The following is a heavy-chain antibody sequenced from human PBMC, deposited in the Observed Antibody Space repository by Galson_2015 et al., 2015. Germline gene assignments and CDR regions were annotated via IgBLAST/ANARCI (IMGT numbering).Heavy chain of an antibody. CDR2: ISCGGGRT. D-gene: IGHD6-6*01. CDR3: AKVDYSSSSADFDY. Sequence: SLRLSCAASGFTFSTYAMSWVRQAPGKGLEWVSDISCGGGRTYYADSVKGRFTISRDNSKNTLYLQMNSLRAEDTAVYYCAKVDYSSSSADFDYWGQGTLVTVSS. V-gene: IGHV3-23*01. CDR1: GFTFSTYA. J-gene: IGHJ4*02.